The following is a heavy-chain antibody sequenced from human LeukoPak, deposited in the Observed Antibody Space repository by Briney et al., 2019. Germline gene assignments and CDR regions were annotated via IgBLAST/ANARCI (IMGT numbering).Heavy chain of an antibody. V-gene: IGHV3-7*01. CDR3: ARTGSESYPVVYYFGY. D-gene: IGHD1-26*01. CDR2: ITPFGTEK. J-gene: IGHJ4*02. Sequence: QPGGSLRLSCAASGFTFSSYWMSWVRQAPGKGLEWVANITPFGTEKYYVDSVRGRFTISRDNAKNSLYLQMNSLTAEDTAVYYCARTGSESYPVVYYFGYWAREPWSPSPQ. CDR1: GFTFSSYW.